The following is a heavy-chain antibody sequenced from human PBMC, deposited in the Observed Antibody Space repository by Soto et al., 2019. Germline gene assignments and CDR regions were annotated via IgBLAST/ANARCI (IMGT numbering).Heavy chain of an antibody. D-gene: IGHD1-26*01. CDR2: IIPIFGTA. CDR3: ARDGGRHAGGMDY. CDR1: GGTFSSYS. Sequence: QVQLVQSGAEVKKPGSSVKVSCKASGGTFSSYSINWVRQAPGQGLEWMGEIIPIFGTANYAQKFQGRVTITGDESTGTAYMELGSLASEDTAVYYCARDGGRHAGGMDYWGQGTLVTVSS. J-gene: IGHJ4*02. V-gene: IGHV1-69*01.